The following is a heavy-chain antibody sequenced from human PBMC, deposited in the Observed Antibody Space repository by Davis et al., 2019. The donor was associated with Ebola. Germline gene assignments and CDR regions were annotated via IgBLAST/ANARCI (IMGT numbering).Heavy chain of an antibody. V-gene: IGHV4-61*08. J-gene: IGHJ6*02. Sequence: SETLSLTCTVSGGSISSGGYYWSWIRQHPGKGLEWIGYIYYSGSTNYNPSLKSRVTISVDTSKNQFSLKLSSVTAADTAVYYCARDSVLGYGMDVWGQGTTVTVSS. CDR3: ARDSVLGYGMDV. CDR1: GGSISSGGYY. CDR2: IYYSGST. D-gene: IGHD5/OR15-5a*01.